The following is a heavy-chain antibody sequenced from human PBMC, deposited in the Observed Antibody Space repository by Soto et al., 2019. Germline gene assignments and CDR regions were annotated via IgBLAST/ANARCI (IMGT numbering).Heavy chain of an antibody. CDR3: AHSDGGYEIIYFDF. Sequence: ESGPTLVNPTQTLTLTCTFSGFSFSTAGVAVGWIRQTPGGALEWLALIYYNDDWRFSPSLKTRLHITGDTSKNQVVLSLTNVDPGDTATYFCAHSDGGYEIIYFDFWGQGIPVTVSS. D-gene: IGHD5-12*01. J-gene: IGHJ4*02. V-gene: IGHV2-5*01. CDR2: IYYNDDW. CDR1: GFSFSTAGVA.